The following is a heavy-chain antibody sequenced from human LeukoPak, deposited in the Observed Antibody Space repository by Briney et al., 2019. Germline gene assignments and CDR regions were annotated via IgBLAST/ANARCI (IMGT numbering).Heavy chain of an antibody. Sequence: GGSLRLSCAASGFTVSSTYMSWVRQAPGKGLEWVSIIYSGGNTYYADSVKGRFTISRDSSKNTLYLQLNTLRAEDTAVYYCARECPMDVWGRGTTVTVSS. J-gene: IGHJ6*03. CDR2: IYSGGNT. CDR1: GFTVSSTY. D-gene: IGHD5/OR15-5a*01. CDR3: ARECPMDV. V-gene: IGHV3-53*01.